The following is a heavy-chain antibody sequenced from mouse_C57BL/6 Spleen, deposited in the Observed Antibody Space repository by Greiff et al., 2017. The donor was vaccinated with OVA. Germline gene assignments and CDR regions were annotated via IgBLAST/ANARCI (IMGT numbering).Heavy chain of an antibody. J-gene: IGHJ2*01. CDR3: ARWDSSGDDY. CDR1: GYTFTSYW. Sequence: VQLQQPGAELVMPGASVKLSCKASGYTFTSYWMHWVKQRPGQGLEWIGEIDPSDSYTNYNQKFKGKSTLTVDKSSSTAYMQLSSLPSEDAAVYYCARWDSSGDDYWGQGTTLTVSS. V-gene: IGHV1-69*01. CDR2: IDPSDSYT. D-gene: IGHD3-2*02.